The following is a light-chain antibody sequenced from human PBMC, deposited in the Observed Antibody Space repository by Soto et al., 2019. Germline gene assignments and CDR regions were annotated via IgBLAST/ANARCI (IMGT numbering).Light chain of an antibody. CDR3: QQRTNWPIT. CDR1: QSVSTY. J-gene: IGKJ5*01. Sequence: EIVLTQSPATLSLSPGERATLSCRASQSVSTYLAWYQQKPGQAPRLLIYDASNRATDIPARFSGSGSGTDFTLTISSLESEDFAVYYCQQRTNWPITFGQGTRLEI. V-gene: IGKV3-11*01. CDR2: DAS.